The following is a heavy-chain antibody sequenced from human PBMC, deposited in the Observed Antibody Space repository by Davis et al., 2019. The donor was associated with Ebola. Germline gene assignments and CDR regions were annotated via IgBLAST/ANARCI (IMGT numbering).Heavy chain of an antibody. CDR3: ARGVSVGATYVG. J-gene: IGHJ4*02. CDR1: GGTFSSYA. Sequence: SVKVSCKASGGTFSSYAISWVRQAPGQGLEWMGGIIPIFGTANYAQKFQGRATITADKSTSTAYMELISLRSEDTAVYYCARGVSVGATYVGWGQGTLVTVSS. CDR2: IIPIFGTA. D-gene: IGHD1-26*01. V-gene: IGHV1-69*06.